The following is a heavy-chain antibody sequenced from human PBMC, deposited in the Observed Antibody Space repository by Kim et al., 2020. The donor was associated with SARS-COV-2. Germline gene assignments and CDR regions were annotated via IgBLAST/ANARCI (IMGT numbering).Heavy chain of an antibody. Sequence: GWSLRLSCAASGFTVSSNYMSWVRQAPGKGLEWVSILYAGGDAYYADSVKGRFTISRDNSKNTLYLQMNSLRAEDTAVYYCARGGNWLDPWGQGTMVTVS. CDR1: GFTVSSNY. CDR2: LYAGGDA. V-gene: IGHV3-53*01. J-gene: IGHJ5*02. CDR3: ARGGNWLDP. D-gene: IGHD1-26*01.